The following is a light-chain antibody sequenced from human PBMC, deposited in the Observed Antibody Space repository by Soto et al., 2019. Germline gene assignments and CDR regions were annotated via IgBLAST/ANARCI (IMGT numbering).Light chain of an antibody. CDR2: DAF. J-gene: IGKJ2*01. V-gene: IGKV1-33*01. CDR3: QQYDTLPPT. Sequence: DIQMTQSPSSLSASVGDRVTITCRASQDINNYLIWYQQKPGKAPELLIYDAFSLQTGVPSRFSGGASGTDFTLTISSLQPVDVATYYCQQYDTLPPTFGQGTKLEI. CDR1: QDINNY.